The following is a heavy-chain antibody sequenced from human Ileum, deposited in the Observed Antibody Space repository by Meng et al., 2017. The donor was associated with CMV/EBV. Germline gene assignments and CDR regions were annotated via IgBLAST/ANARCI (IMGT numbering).Heavy chain of an antibody. CDR1: GDSLSTGDYY. CDR2: IYYSGST. D-gene: IGHD6-19*01. Sequence: QVQPQASGPGLVQPLQTLSLTCTVSGDSLSTGDYYWSWLRQPPGKGPEWIGYIYYSGSTLYNPSLKSPVTISLDKSKNQFSLRLRSVTAADTAVYFCAREGGGWYFDSWGQGTLVTVSS. V-gene: IGHV4-30-4*01. CDR3: AREGGGWYFDS. J-gene: IGHJ4*02.